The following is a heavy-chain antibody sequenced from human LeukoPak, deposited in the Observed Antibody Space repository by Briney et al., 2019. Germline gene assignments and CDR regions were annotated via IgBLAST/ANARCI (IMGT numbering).Heavy chain of an antibody. D-gene: IGHD1-26*01. CDR3: ALGQGATTPLDYFDY. CDR1: GFTFSSYS. CDR2: IGSSSSTI. V-gene: IGHV3-48*01. Sequence: PEGSLRLSCAASGFTFSSYSMNWVRQAPGKGLEWVSYIGSSSSTIYCADSVKGRFTISRDNAKNPLYLQMNSLRAEDTAVYYCALGQGATTPLDYFDYWGQGTLVTVSS. J-gene: IGHJ4*02.